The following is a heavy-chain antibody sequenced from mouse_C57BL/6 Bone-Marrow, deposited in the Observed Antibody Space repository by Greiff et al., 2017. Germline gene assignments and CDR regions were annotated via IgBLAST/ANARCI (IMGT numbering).Heavy chain of an antibody. Sequence: QVQLQQPGAELVKPGASVKLSCKASGYTFTSYWMQWVKQRPGQGLEWIGEIDPSDSYTNYNQKFKGKATLTVDTSSSTAYMQLSSLTAEDSAVYYCAYDYGSPFAYWGQGTLVTVSA. J-gene: IGHJ3*01. D-gene: IGHD1-1*01. CDR3: AYDYGSPFAY. CDR1: GYTFTSYW. CDR2: IDPSDSYT. V-gene: IGHV1-50*01.